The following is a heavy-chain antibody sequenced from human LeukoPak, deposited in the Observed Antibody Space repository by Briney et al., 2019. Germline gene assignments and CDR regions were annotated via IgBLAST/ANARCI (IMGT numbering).Heavy chain of an antibody. Sequence: GASVKVSCKASGYTFITYYIHWVRQAPGQGLEWMGIINPSGGSTSYAQKFQGRVTMTRDTSTSTVYMELSSLRSEDTAVYYCARGGVDTAGFFWSRVGEDHLFDYWGQGTLVTVSS. CDR1: GYTFITYY. V-gene: IGHV1-46*01. J-gene: IGHJ4*02. CDR2: INPSGGST. D-gene: IGHD5-18*01. CDR3: ARGGVDTAGFFWSRVGEDHLFDY.